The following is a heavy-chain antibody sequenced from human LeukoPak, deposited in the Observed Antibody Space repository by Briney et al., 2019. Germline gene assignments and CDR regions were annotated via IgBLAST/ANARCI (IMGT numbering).Heavy chain of an antibody. J-gene: IGHJ4*02. Sequence: GGTLRLSCAASGFTFSSYGMSWVRQAPGKGLEWVSDISGSGGSTYYADSVKGRFTISRDNAKNSLYLQMNGLRAEDTAVYYCLRDEVGATTEFDYWGQGTLVTVAS. D-gene: IGHD1-26*01. CDR3: LRDEVGATTEFDY. CDR2: ISGSGGST. CDR1: GFTFSSYG. V-gene: IGHV3-23*01.